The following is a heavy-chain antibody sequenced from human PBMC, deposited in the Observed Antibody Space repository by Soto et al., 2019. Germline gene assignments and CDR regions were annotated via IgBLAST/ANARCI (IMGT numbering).Heavy chain of an antibody. CDR1: GFTFSSYA. D-gene: IGHD3-16*02. V-gene: IGHV3-30-3*01. CDR2: ISYDGSNK. J-gene: IGHJ4*02. Sequence: QVQLVESGGGVVQPGRSLRLSCAASGFTFSSYAMHWVRQAPGKGLEWVAVISYDGSNKYYADSVKGRFTISRDNSKNTLYLQMNSLRAEDTAVYYCARDGHRIRLGELSLYHKVLDYWGQGTLVTVSS. CDR3: ARDGHRIRLGELSLYHKVLDY.